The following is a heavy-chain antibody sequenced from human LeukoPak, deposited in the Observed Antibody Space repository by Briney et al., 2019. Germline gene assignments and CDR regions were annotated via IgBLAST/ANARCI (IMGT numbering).Heavy chain of an antibody. J-gene: IGHJ4*02. D-gene: IGHD1-26*01. CDR3: ARNYYEPTYDYYFDC. CDR1: GFTFRSYA. V-gene: IGHV3-23*01. CDR2: ISGSGGST. Sequence: LSGGSLRLSCAASGFTFRSYAMSWVRQAPGKGLEWVSAISGSGGSTYYADSVRGRFTISRDNSKNTLYLHMNSLRAEDTALYYCARNYYEPTYDYYFDCWGQGTLVTVSS.